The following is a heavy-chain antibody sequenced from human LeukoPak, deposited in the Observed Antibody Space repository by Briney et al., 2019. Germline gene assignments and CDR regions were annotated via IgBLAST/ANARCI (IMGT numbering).Heavy chain of an antibody. CDR2: INHSGST. Sequence: PSETLSLTCAVYGGSFSGYYWSWIRQPPGKGLEWIGEINHSGSTNYNPSLKSRVTISVDTSKNQFSLKLSSVTAAHTAVYYCARGRSSRRITMIVVVPSWDYWGQGTLVTVSS. J-gene: IGHJ4*02. CDR3: ARGRSSRRITMIVVVPSWDY. V-gene: IGHV4-34*01. D-gene: IGHD3-22*01. CDR1: GGSFSGYY.